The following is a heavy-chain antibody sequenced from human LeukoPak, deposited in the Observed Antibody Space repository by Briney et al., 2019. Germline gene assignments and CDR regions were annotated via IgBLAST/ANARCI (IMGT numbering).Heavy chain of an antibody. CDR1: GFTFSNYW. CDR2: IKPDGTKQ. J-gene: IGHJ6*02. CDR3: ARGTSRYYYYGMDV. Sequence: GGSLRLSYAASGFTFSNYWMAWVRQAPGKGLEWVANIKPDGTKQYYVDSVKGRFTVSRDNAKNSLYLQMNSLRAEDTALYHCARGTSRYYYYGMDVWGQGITVTVSS. D-gene: IGHD3-9*01. V-gene: IGHV3-7*03.